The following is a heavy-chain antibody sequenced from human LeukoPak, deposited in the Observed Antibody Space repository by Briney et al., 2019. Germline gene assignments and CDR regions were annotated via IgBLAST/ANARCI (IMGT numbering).Heavy chain of an antibody. J-gene: IGHJ4*02. V-gene: IGHV3-64*01. CDR3: ARVGDRSGNGYSH. D-gene: IGHD2-2*03. CDR2: ISRSGGNT. Sequence: GGSLRLSCAASGFTIGRCTMHWVRRAPGKGLEFVSAISRSGGNTYYANSVKGRFTISRDTSKNTLYLQVGSLRVEDMAVYYCARVGDRSGNGYSHWGQGTLVTVSS. CDR1: GFTIGRCT.